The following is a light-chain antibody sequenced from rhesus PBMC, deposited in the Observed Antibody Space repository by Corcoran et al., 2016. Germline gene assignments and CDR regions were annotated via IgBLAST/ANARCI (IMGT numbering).Light chain of an antibody. CDR1: ENVNNY. J-gene: IGKJ1*01. Sequence: DIQMTQSPSSLSASVGHRVTITCRASENVNNYLNWYQQKPGKAPKFLIYKAFTLQSGVPSRFSGSGSGTDYTFTISNLQPEDVATYYCQHGHSTAWTFGQGTKVEIK. CDR3: QHGHSTAWT. CDR2: KAF. V-gene: IGKV1-74*01.